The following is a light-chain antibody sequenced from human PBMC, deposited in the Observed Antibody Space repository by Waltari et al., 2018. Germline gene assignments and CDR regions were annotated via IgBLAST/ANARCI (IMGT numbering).Light chain of an antibody. CDR3: QNYVKLPVT. V-gene: IGKV3-20*01. J-gene: IGKJ1*01. Sequence: EIVLTQSPGTLSLYTGATATLPCRARQSASRPLAWYQQKPGQAPRLLIYGASTRATGIPDRFSGSGSGTEFSHTISSLEPEGFAVYYCQNYVKLPVTYGQGTKVEI. CDR2: GAS. CDR1: QSASRP.